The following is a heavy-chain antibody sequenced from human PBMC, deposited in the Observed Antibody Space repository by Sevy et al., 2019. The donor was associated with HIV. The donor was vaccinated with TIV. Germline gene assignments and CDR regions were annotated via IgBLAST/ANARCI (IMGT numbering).Heavy chain of an antibody. J-gene: IGHJ6*02. V-gene: IGHV4-59*01. CDR2: IYTSGTT. Sequence: SETLSLTCTVSGGSISGYYWSWLRQPPGKGLEWIGYIYTSGTTNYNPSLKSRVTISVDTPKSQFSLKLTSVTAADTAVYYCARDLRHLCTYGLYYYGIDVWGQGTTVTVSS. CDR3: ARDLRHLCTYGLYYYGIDV. CDR1: GGSISGYY. D-gene: IGHD3-10*01.